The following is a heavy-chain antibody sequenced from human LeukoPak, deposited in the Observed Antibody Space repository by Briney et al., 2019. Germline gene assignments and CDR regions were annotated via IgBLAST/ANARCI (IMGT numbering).Heavy chain of an antibody. V-gene: IGHV4-59*08. D-gene: IGHD2-15*01. CDR2: IYFTGAT. Sequence: PESLSLTRTLSGGSVWGYFWSCIPQGPGAGLEFIGYIYFTGATLYNPSLKSRVTMSVDTSKNQFSLKLSSVTAADTAVYYCARHDPVGYYQHGMDVWGQGTTVTVSS. CDR3: ARHDPVGYYQHGMDV. J-gene: IGHJ6*02. CDR1: GGSVWGYF.